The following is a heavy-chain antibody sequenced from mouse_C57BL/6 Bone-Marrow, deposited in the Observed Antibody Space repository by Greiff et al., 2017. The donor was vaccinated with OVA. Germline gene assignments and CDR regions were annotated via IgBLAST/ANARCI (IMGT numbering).Heavy chain of an antibody. V-gene: IGHV1-59*01. CDR1: GYTFTSYW. CDR3: ARLDGRYYFDY. J-gene: IGHJ2*01. CDR2: IDPSDSYT. Sequence: QVQLQQSGAELVRPGTSVKLSCKASGYTFTSYWMHWVKQRPGQGLEWIGVIDPSDSYTNYNQKFKGKATLTVDTSSSTAYMQLSSLTSEDSAVYYCARLDGRYYFDYWGQGTTLTVSS. D-gene: IGHD2-3*01.